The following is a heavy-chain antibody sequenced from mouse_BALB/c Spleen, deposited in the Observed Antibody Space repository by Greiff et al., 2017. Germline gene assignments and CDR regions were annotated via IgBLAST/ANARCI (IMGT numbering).Heavy chain of an antibody. CDR2: IDPANGNT. D-gene: IGHD2-3*01. Sequence: VQLQQSGAELVKPGASVKLSCTASGFNIKDTYMHWVKQGPEQGLEWIGRIDPANGNTKYDPKFQGKATITADTSSNTAYLQLSSLTSEDTAVYYCARYDGYYVDYAMDYWGQGTSVTVAS. CDR1: GFNIKDTY. CDR3: ARYDGYYVDYAMDY. J-gene: IGHJ4*01. V-gene: IGHV14-3*02.